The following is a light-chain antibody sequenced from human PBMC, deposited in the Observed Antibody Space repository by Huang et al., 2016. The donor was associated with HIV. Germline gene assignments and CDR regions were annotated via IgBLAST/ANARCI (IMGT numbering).Light chain of an antibody. V-gene: IGKV1-9*01. CDR3: QHLYT. Sequence: IQLTQLPSSLSASVGDRVTITCRANQAIGTYLAWYQQKPGKAPELLLNSSSTLRRVVPSRFSGGGSGTDFTLTITSLQPEDFASYSCQHLYTFGGGTKVEIK. CDR2: SSS. CDR1: QAIGTY. J-gene: IGKJ4*01.